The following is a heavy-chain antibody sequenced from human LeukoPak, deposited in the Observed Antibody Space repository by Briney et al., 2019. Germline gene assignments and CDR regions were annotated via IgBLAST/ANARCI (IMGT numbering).Heavy chain of an antibody. Sequence: ASVKVSCKASGGTFSSYAISRVRQAPGQGLEWMGGIIPIFGTANYAQKFQGRVTITADESTSTAYMELSSLRSEDTAVYYCARHIVVVVAATEYHYYYYGMDVWGQGTTVTVSS. D-gene: IGHD2-15*01. CDR1: GGTFSSYA. J-gene: IGHJ6*02. CDR3: ARHIVVVVAATEYHYYYYGMDV. V-gene: IGHV1-69*13. CDR2: IIPIFGTA.